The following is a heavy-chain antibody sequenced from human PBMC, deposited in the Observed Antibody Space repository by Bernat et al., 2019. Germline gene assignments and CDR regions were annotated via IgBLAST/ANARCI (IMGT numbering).Heavy chain of an antibody. CDR2: IKQDGSKQ. J-gene: IGHJ4*02. CDR3: AREGEGGFDY. CDR1: GFTFSSYW. V-gene: IGHV3-7*03. Sequence: EVQLLESGGDLVQPGGSLRLSCAASGFTFSSYWMSWVRQAPGKGLEWVANIKQDGSKQEYVDSVTGRFTISRDNAKSSVYLQMNSLRAEDTAVYYCAREGEGGFDYWGQGTLVTVSS. D-gene: IGHD3-16*01.